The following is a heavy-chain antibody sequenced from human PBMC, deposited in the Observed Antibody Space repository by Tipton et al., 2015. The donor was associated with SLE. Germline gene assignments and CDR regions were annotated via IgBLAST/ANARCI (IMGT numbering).Heavy chain of an antibody. CDR3: ARSDPFIVIVQGVITTQGIFDY. J-gene: IGHJ4*02. D-gene: IGHD3-10*01. V-gene: IGHV4-31*03. CDR1: EGSISSGGYY. CDR2: IYYSGTT. Sequence: TLSLTCTVSEGSISSGGYYWSWIRQHPGKGLEWIGYIYYSGTTYYNPSLKSRVSISVDTSKNQFSLKLNSVTAADTAVYYCARSDPFIVIVQGVITTQGIFDYWGQGALVTVAS.